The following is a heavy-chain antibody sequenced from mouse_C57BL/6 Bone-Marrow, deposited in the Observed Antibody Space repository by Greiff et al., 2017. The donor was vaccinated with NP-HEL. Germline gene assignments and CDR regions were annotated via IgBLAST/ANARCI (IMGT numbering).Heavy chain of an antibody. J-gene: IGHJ2*01. CDR3: ARGAAQATHFDY. D-gene: IGHD3-2*02. CDR2: IFPGSGST. Sequence: VQLVESGPELVKPGASVKISCKASGYTFTDYYINWVKQRPGQGLEWIGWIFPGSGSTYYNEKFKGKATLTVDKSSSTAYMLLSSLTSEDSAVYFCARGAAQATHFDYWGQGTTLTVSS. CDR1: GYTFTDYY. V-gene: IGHV1-75*01.